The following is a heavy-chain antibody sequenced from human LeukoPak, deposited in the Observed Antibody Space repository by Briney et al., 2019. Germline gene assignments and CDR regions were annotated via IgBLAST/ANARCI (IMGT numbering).Heavy chain of an antibody. D-gene: IGHD5-18*01. CDR1: GFTFSSYA. CDR2: ISGSGGST. CDR3: AKDGGERAYSYGGLDF. V-gene: IGHV3-23*01. J-gene: IGHJ4*02. Sequence: GGSLRLSCAASGFTFSSYAMSWVRQAPGKGLEWVSAISGSGGSTYYADSVQGRFTISRDSSRNTLYLQMNSLRPEDTALYYCAKDGGERAYSYGGLDFWGQGTLVTVSA.